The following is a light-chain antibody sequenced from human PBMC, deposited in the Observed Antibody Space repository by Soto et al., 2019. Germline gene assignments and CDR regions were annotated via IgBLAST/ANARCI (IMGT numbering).Light chain of an antibody. Sequence: DIQMTQSPSTLSASVGDRVTITCRASQSISSWLAWFQQRPGEAPNLLIYDASTLESGVPSRFSGRGSGTEFTLTISTLQPADFATYYCQQYNTYSYTFGQGTKVDIK. V-gene: IGKV1-5*01. CDR2: DAS. J-gene: IGKJ2*01. CDR1: QSISSW. CDR3: QQYNTYSYT.